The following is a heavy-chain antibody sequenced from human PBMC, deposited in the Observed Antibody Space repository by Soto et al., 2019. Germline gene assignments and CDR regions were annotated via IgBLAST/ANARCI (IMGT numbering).Heavy chain of an antibody. Sequence: GGSLRLSCAASGFTLDSYTMNWVRQAPGKGLEWVSSISTVTNYIYYADSVKGRFTISGDNAKNSLYLQMNSLRAEDTAVYYCARDRYNWNYPTSFGPWGQGTLVTVAS. CDR2: ISTVTNYI. J-gene: IGHJ5*02. V-gene: IGHV3-21*01. D-gene: IGHD1-7*01. CDR3: ARDRYNWNYPTSFGP. CDR1: GFTLDSYT.